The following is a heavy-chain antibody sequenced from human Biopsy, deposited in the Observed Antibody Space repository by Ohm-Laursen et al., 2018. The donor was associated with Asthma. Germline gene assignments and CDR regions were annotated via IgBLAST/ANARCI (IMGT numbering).Heavy chain of an antibody. CDR1: GDAMSTSGSY. CDR2: IYYSGRT. Sequence: SDTLSLTYIVSGDAMSTSGSYWGWIRQSPGKGLEWIGSIYYSGRTYYNPSLESRVTISADTSENHFSLKVTSVTAADTAVYYCARAFSSSSYWYFDLWGRGDLVTVSS. V-gene: IGHV4-39*02. J-gene: IGHJ2*01. D-gene: IGHD6-6*01. CDR3: ARAFSSSSYWYFDL.